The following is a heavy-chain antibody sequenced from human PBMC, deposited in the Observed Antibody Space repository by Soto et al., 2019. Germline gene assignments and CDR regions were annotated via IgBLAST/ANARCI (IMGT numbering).Heavy chain of an antibody. CDR3: ARGAFRNRAAAGTGSFDY. D-gene: IGHD6-13*01. CDR2: IYYSGST. Sequence: SETLSLTCTVSGGSISSSSYYWGWIRQPPGKGLEWIGSIYYSGSTYYNPSLKSRVTISVDTSKNQFSLKLSSVTAADTAAYYCARGAFRNRAAAGTGSFDYWGQGTLVT. J-gene: IGHJ4*02. CDR1: GGSISSSSYY. V-gene: IGHV4-39*01.